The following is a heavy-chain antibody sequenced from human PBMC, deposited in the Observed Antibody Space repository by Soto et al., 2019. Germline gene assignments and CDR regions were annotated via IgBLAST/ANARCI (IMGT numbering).Heavy chain of an antibody. J-gene: IGHJ4*02. V-gene: IGHV3-23*01. CDR1: GFTFSSYA. CDR3: ARELTPDV. Sequence: GGSLRLSCAASGFTFSSYAMTWVRQAPGKGLEWVSGISVDGRRTYYADSVKGRFTISRDISKNIVYLQMNSLRVEDSALYYCARELTPDVWGQGTLVTVSS. CDR2: ISVDGRRT.